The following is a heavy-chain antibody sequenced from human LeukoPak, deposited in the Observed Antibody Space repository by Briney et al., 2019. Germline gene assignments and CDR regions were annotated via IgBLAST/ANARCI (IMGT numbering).Heavy chain of an antibody. CDR2: IYTSGST. CDR3: ARWSVGSSGWYSWFDP. D-gene: IGHD6-19*01. Sequence: SETLSLTCTVSGGSISSYYWSWIRQPAGKGLEWIGRIYTSGSTNYNPSLKSRVTMSVDTSKNQYSLKLSFVTAADTAVYYCARWSVGSSGWYSWFDPWGQGTLVTVSS. V-gene: IGHV4-4*07. J-gene: IGHJ5*02. CDR1: GGSISSYY.